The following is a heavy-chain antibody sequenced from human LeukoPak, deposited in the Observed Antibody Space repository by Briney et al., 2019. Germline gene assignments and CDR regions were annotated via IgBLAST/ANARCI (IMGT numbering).Heavy chain of an antibody. CDR3: ARAPRSTVKLKPFDY. D-gene: IGHD4-17*01. CDR1: GGTFSSYA. Sequence: GASVKVSCKTSGGTFSSYAISWVRQAPGQGLEWMGRIIPILGIANYAQKFQGRVTNTADKSTSTAYMELSSLRSEDTAVYYCARAPRSTVKLKPFDYWGQGTLVTVSS. V-gene: IGHV1-69*04. J-gene: IGHJ4*02. CDR2: IIPILGIA.